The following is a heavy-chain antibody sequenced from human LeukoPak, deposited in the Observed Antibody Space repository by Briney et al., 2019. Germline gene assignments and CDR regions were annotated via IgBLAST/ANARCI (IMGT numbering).Heavy chain of an antibody. CDR2: ISGSGGST. V-gene: IGHV3-23*01. D-gene: IGHD2/OR15-2a*01. Sequence: GGSLRLSCAASGFTFSSYAMSWVRQAPGKGLEWVSAISGSGGSTYYADSVKGRFTISRDNSKNTLYLQKNSLRAEDTAVYYCAKVKGEYQSRDAFDIWGQGTMVTVSS. CDR3: AKVKGEYQSRDAFDI. J-gene: IGHJ3*02. CDR1: GFTFSSYA.